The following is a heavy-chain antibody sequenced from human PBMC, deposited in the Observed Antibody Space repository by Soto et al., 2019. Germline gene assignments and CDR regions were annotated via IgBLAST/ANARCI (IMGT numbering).Heavy chain of an antibody. CDR1: GFTFSDYY. CDR2: IGSRTSNT. J-gene: IGHJ5*02. D-gene: IGHD6-13*01. CDR3: AKDHLTTGGTFWFDP. V-gene: IGHV3-11*05. Sequence: PGGSLRLSCAASGFTFSDYYMSWIRQAPGKGLEWVSSIGSRTSNTYYADSVRGRFTVSRDNSKNTLYLQMSSLRAEDTAVYYCAKDHLTTGGTFWFDPWGQGTLVTVSS.